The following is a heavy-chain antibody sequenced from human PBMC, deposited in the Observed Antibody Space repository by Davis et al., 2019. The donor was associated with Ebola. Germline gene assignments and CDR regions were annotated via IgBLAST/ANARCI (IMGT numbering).Heavy chain of an antibody. V-gene: IGHV3-74*03. CDR1: GFTFSSYF. D-gene: IGHD3-10*01. J-gene: IGHJ4*02. CDR2: ISGDETTT. CDR3: AKDGGDSGIRFDS. Sequence: GESLKISCAASGFTFSSYFMHWVRQVPGKGLEWVARISGDETTTTYADSVKGRFTIFRDSAKNSLFLQMNNLRAEDTAVYYCAKDGGDSGIRFDSWGQGTLVTVSS.